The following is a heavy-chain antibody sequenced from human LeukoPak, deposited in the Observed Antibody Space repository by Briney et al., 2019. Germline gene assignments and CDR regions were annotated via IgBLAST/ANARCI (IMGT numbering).Heavy chain of an antibody. CDR3: ARSPIWFGDLSVPA. CDR2: INHSGKT. J-gene: IGHJ5*02. CDR1: GGSFNNYY. V-gene: IGHV4-34*01. Sequence: SETLSLTCGLYGGSFNNYYWSWIRQPPGKGLEWIGEINHSGKTNYNPSLKSRVTMSVDTSKNEFSLNVASVTAADTAVYYCARSPIWFGDLSVPAWGQGTLVTVSS. D-gene: IGHD3-10*01.